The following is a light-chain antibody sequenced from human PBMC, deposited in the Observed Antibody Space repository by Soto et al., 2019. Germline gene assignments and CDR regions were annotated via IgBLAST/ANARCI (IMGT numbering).Light chain of an antibody. CDR3: QQSYSTPPT. CDR2: AAS. V-gene: IGKV1-39*01. Sequence: DIKITQSPSSLSASVGDRVTITCRVSQSISSYLNWYQQKPGQAAMLLIYAASSLHSRVTSRCSGSGSGTDFVLTISSLPPEDFATYYWQQSYSTPPTFGQGTKGNIK. J-gene: IGKJ1*01. CDR1: QSISSY.